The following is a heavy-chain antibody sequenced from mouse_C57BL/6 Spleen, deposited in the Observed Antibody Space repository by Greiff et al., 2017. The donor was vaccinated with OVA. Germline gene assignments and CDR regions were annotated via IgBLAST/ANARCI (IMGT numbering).Heavy chain of an antibody. Sequence: QVQLKQPGAELVMPGASVKLSCKASGYTFTSYWMHWVKQRPGQGLEWIGEIDPSDSYTNYNQKFKGKSTLTVDKSSSTAYMQLSSLTSEDSAVYYCARAYYSNYGGYYAMDDWGQGTSVTVSS. CDR1: GYTFTSYW. D-gene: IGHD2-5*01. J-gene: IGHJ4*01. CDR3: ARAYYSNYGGYYAMDD. CDR2: IDPSDSYT. V-gene: IGHV1-69*01.